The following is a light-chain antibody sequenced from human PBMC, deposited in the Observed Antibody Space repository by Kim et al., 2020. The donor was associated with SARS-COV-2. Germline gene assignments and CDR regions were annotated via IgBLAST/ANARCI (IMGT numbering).Light chain of an antibody. CDR1: QSLLHSNGYNY. J-gene: IGKJ1*01. CDR2: LGS. Sequence: DIVMTQSPLSLPVTPGEPASISCRSSQSLLHSNGYNYLDWYLQKPVQSPQLLIYLGSNRASGVPDRFSGSGSGTDFTLKISRVEAEDGGVYYCMQALQTPPWTFGQGTKVDIK. V-gene: IGKV2-28*01. CDR3: MQALQTPPWT.